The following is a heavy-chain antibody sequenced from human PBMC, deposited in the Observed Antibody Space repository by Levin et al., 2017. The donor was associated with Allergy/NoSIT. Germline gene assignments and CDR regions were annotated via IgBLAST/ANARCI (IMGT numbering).Heavy chain of an antibody. D-gene: IGHD3-22*01. CDR1: GFTFDDYA. CDR3: AKDKGYDSSGNFDY. Sequence: PGGSLRLSCAASGFTFDDYAMHWVRQAPGKGLEWVSGISWNSGSIGYADSVKGRFTISRDNAKNSLYLQMNSLRAEDTALYYCAKDKGYDSSGNFDYWGQGTLVTVSS. V-gene: IGHV3-9*01. CDR2: ISWNSGSI. J-gene: IGHJ4*02.